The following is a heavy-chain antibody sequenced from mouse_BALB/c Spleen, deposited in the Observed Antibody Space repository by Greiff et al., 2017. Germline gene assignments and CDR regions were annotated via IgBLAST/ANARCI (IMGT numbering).Heavy chain of an antibody. CDR1: GYTFTSSW. CDR2: IYPGNSDT. Sequence: VQLQQSGSVLARPGASVKMSCKASGYTFTSSWMHWVKQRPGQGLEWIGAIYPGNSDTSYNQKFKGKATLTAVTSTSTAYMELSSLTNEDSAVYYCTRWGDGYNDGMAYWGQGTSVTVSS. D-gene: IGHD2-3*01. V-gene: IGHV1-5*01. J-gene: IGHJ4*01. CDR3: TRWGDGYNDGMAY.